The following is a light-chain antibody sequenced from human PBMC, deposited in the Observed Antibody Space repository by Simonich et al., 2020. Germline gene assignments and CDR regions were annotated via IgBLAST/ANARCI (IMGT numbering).Light chain of an antibody. CDR2: ADS. Sequence: DIQMTQSPSSLSASVGDRVTITCRASQSIRSYLDWYQQKPGKAPKLRIYADSSLQSGVPARFSGSGSGTDFTLTISSLQPEDFATYYGQQSYSTPWTFGQGTKVEIK. V-gene: IGKV1-39*01. CDR3: QQSYSTPWT. J-gene: IGKJ1*01. CDR1: QSIRSY.